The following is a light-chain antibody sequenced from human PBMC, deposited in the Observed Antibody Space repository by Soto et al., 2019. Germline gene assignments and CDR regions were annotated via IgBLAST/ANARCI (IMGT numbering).Light chain of an antibody. CDR3: QQYNNWPRT. J-gene: IGKJ1*01. Sequence: EIVMTQSPATLSVSPGERATFSCRASQSVSNNLAWYQQKPGQAPRLLIYGASTRATGIPARFSGSGSGTEFTLTISSLLSEDFAVYYCQQYNNWPRTFGQGTKVEIK. V-gene: IGKV3-15*01. CDR2: GAS. CDR1: QSVSNN.